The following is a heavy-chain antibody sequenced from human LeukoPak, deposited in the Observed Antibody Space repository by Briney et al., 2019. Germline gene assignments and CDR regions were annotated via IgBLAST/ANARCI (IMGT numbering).Heavy chain of an antibody. CDR2: IRSKAYGGTT. Sequence: GGSLRLSCTASGFTFGDYAMSWVRQAPGKGLEWVGFIRSKAYGGTTEYAASVKGRFTISRDDSKSIAYLQMNSLKTEDTAVYYCTRDYDFWSGSRYYFDYWGQGTLVTVSS. D-gene: IGHD3-3*01. CDR1: GFTFGDYA. CDR3: TRDYDFWSGSRYYFDY. J-gene: IGHJ4*02. V-gene: IGHV3-49*04.